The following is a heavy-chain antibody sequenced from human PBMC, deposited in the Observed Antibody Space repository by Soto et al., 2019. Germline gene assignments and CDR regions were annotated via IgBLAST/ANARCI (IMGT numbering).Heavy chain of an antibody. V-gene: IGHV1-8*01. Sequence: ASVKVSCKASGYTFTSYDINWVRQATGQGLEWMGWMNPNSGNTGYAQKFQGRVTMTRNTSISTAYMELSSLRSEDTAVYYCARGSRQMVRGVIPKKYYYYGMDVWGEGTTVSVSS. J-gene: IGHJ6*04. CDR1: GYTFTSYD. CDR2: MNPNSGNT. CDR3: ARGSRQMVRGVIPKKYYYYGMDV. D-gene: IGHD3-10*01.